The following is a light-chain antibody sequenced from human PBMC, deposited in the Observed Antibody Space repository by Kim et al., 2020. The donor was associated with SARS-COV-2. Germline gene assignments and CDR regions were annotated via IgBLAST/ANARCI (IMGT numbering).Light chain of an antibody. CDR2: YGV. V-gene: IGKV6-21*02. Sequence: YETKKEKGTRNGRDSQSIGSSVNGEQQKTGQSPKLHRKYGVKHIAGVNSRFTGSGDGTDLTQTISSLEAEEAATYYCHQSSSLPYTFGQGTKLEI. CDR1: QSIGSS. CDR3: HQSSSLPYT. J-gene: IGKJ2*01.